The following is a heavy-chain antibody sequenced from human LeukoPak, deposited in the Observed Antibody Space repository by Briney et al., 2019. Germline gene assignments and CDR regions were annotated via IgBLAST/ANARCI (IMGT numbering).Heavy chain of an antibody. D-gene: IGHD3-9*01. V-gene: IGHV3-33*01. CDR3: ARATRYYDILTGPFDY. Sequence: GRSLRLFCAASGFTFSSYGMHWVRQAPGKGLEWVAVIWYDGSNKYYADSVKGRFAISRDNSKNTLYLQMNSLRAEDTAVYYCARATRYYDILTGPFDYWGQGTLVTVSS. CDR2: IWYDGSNK. CDR1: GFTFSSYG. J-gene: IGHJ4*02.